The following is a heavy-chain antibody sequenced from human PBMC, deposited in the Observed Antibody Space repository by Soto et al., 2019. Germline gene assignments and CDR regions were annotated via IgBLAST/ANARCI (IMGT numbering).Heavy chain of an antibody. D-gene: IGHD5-12*01. CDR2: ISHDSSIK. CDR1: GFSFSIYG. J-gene: IGHJ6*02. CDR3: AKSRIVATINFVYYGMDV. V-gene: IGHV3-30*18. Sequence: PGGSLRLSCAASGFSFSIYGMHWVRQAPGKGLEWVALISHDSSIKYYGESVKGRSTISRDNSKNTLSLQMNSLRVDDTAVYFCAKSRIVATINFVYYGMDVWGQGTTVTVSS.